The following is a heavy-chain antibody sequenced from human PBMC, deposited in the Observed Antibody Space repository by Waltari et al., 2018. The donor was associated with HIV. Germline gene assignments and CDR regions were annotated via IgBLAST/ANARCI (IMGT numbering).Heavy chain of an antibody. Sequence: EVQLVQSGAEVNKPGESLKISCKDSGYSFSTYWIGWVRQMPGKGLEWMGIMYPGDSETRYSPSFQGQVTISADKSISTAYLQWSSLKASDTAMYYCARGGVYDFWSGYYSKGIGAFDIWGQGTMVTVSS. CDR3: ARGGVYDFWSGYYSKGIGAFDI. CDR1: GYSFSTYW. V-gene: IGHV5-51*01. J-gene: IGHJ3*02. CDR2: MYPGDSET. D-gene: IGHD3-3*01.